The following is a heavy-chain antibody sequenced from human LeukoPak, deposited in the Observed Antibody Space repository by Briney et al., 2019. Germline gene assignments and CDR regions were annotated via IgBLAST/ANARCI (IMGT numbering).Heavy chain of an antibody. CDR3: AKEGYYYDSSGYNYYYGMDV. D-gene: IGHD3-22*01. V-gene: IGHV3-30*01. CDR1: GFTFSSYA. Sequence: GGSLRLSCAASGFTFSSYAMHWVRQAPGKGLEWVAVISYDGSNKYYADSVKGRFTISRDNSKNTLYLQMNSLRAEDTAVYYCAKEGYYYDSSGYNYYYGMDVWGQGTTVTVSS. J-gene: IGHJ6*02. CDR2: ISYDGSNK.